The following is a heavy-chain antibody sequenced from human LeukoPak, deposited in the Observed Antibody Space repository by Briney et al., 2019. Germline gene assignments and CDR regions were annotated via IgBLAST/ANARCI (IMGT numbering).Heavy chain of an antibody. J-gene: IGHJ4*02. CDR2: IYYSGST. CDR1: GGSISSYY. CDR3: ARSGYNWNYYFDY. D-gene: IGHD1-20*01. V-gene: IGHV4-59*08. Sequence: SETLSLTCTVSGGSISSYYWSWIRQPPGKGLEWIRYIYYSGSTNYNPSLKSRVTISVDTSKNQFSLKLSSVTAADTAVYYCARSGYNWNYYFDYWGQGTLVTVSS.